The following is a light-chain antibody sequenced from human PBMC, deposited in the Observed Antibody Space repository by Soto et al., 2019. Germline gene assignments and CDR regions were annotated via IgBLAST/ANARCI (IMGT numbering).Light chain of an antibody. J-gene: IGLJ1*01. CDR3: SSYRSSSTPLI. V-gene: IGLV2-14*01. CDR2: EVS. Sequence: QSVLTQPASVSGTPGQSITICCTRTSSDVGGYNYVSWYQQHPGKAPKLMIYEVSNRPSGVSNRFSGSKSGNTASLTISGLQAEDEADYYCSSYRSSSTPLIFGTGTKVTVL. CDR1: SSDVGGYNY.